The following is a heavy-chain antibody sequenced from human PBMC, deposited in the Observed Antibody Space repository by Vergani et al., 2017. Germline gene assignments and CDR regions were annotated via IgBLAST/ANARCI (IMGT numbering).Heavy chain of an antibody. CDR2: ISYDGSNK. CDR1: GFTFSSYG. V-gene: IGHV3-30*03. J-gene: IGHJ6*02. D-gene: IGHD3-10*01. Sequence: QVQLVESGGGVVQPGRSLRLSCAASGFTFSSYGMHWVRQAPGKGLEWVAVISYDGSNKYYADSVKGRFTISRDNSKNTLYLQMNSLRAEDTAVYYCARDTRVLLNYGSGSYSFYYGMDVWGQGTTVTVSS. CDR3: ARDTRVLLNYGSGSYSFYYGMDV.